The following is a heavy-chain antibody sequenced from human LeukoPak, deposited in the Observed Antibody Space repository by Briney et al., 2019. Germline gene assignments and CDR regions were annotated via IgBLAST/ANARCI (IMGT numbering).Heavy chain of an antibody. CDR2: IIPIFGTA. CDR3: ARAYYDILTGYPPGGMDV. D-gene: IGHD3-9*01. V-gene: IGHV1-69*06. Sequence: SVKVSCKSSGGTFSSYAISWVRQAPGHGLEWMGGIIPIFGTANYAQKFQGRVTITADKSTSTAYMELSSLRSEDTAVYYCARAYYDILTGYPPGGMDVWGKGTTVTVSS. CDR1: GGTFSSYA. J-gene: IGHJ6*04.